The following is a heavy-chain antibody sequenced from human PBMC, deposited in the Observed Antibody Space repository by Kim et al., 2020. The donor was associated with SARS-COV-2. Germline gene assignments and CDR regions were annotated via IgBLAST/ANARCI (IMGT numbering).Heavy chain of an antibody. CDR3: VKDGNRIAARYYFDY. CDR2: ISSNGGST. CDR1: GFTFSSHA. D-gene: IGHD6-6*01. Sequence: GGSLRLSCSASGFTFSSHAMHWVRQAPGKGLEYVSAISSNGGSTYYADSVKGRFTISRDNSKNTLYLQMSSLRAEDTAVYYCVKDGNRIAARYYFDYWGQGTLVTVSS. J-gene: IGHJ4*02. V-gene: IGHV3-64D*09.